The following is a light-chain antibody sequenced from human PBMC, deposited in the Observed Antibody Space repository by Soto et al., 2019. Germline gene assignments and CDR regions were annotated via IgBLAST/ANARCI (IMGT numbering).Light chain of an antibody. CDR3: QQRSNWPPN. J-gene: IGKJ4*01. V-gene: IGKV3-11*01. CDR2: DAS. Sequence: EIVLTQSPATLSLSPGERATLSCRASQSVSSYLAWHQQKPGQAPRLLIYDASNRATGIPARFSGSGSGTDFTLTISSLEPEDFAVYYCQQRSNWPPNFGGGTKVDIK. CDR1: QSVSSY.